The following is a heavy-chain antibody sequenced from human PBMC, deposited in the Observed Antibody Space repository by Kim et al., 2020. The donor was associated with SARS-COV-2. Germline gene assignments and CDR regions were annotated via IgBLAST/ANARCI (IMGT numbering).Heavy chain of an antibody. J-gene: IGHJ5*02. CDR3: ARYYRWVYGGHWFDP. CDR2: INHSGST. Sequence: SETLSLTCAVYGGSFSGYYWSWIRQPPGKGLEWIGEINHSGSTNYNPSLKSRVTISVDTSKNQFSLKLSSVTAADTAVYYCARYYRWVYGGHWFDPWGQGTLVTVSS. V-gene: IGHV4-34*01. CDR1: GGSFSGYY. D-gene: IGHD2-8*01.